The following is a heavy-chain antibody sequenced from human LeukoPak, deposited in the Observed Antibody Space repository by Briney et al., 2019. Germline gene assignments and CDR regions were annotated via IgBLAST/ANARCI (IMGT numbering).Heavy chain of an antibody. CDR2: IYYSGST. J-gene: IGHJ4*02. CDR3: ARGAMTTVTTWVDY. Sequence: SETLSLTCTVSGGSISSYYWSWIRQPPGKGLEWIGYIYYSGSTYYNPSLMSRVTISVDTSNNQVSLKLSSVTAADTAVYFCARGAMTTVTTWVDYWGQGTLVTVSS. V-gene: IGHV4-59*08. D-gene: IGHD4-17*01. CDR1: GGSISSYY.